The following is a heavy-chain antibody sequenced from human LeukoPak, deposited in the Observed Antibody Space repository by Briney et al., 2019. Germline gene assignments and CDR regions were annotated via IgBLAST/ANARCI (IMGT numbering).Heavy chain of an antibody. J-gene: IGHJ5*02. CDR2: ISGSGGST. Sequence: TGGSLRLSCAASGFTFSSFPMSWVGQAPGGGLEWVSAISGSGGSTYYADSGKGQFTIPRDNSKNTLYLQMNSLRAEDTAVYYCVSWFDPWGQGTLVIVSS. CDR3: VSWFDP. V-gene: IGHV3-23*01. CDR1: GFTFSSFP.